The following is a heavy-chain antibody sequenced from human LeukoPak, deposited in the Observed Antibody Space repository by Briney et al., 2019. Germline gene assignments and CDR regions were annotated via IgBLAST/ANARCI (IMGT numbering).Heavy chain of an antibody. J-gene: IGHJ6*03. CDR3: AREIRQQLALEYDYYYIDV. V-gene: IGHV7-4-1*02. CDR2: INTNTGNP. D-gene: IGHD6-13*01. Sequence: ASVKVSCKASGYTFTSYGISWVRQAPGQGLEWMGWINTNTGNPTYAQGLTGRFVFSLDTSVSTAYLQISSLKAEDTAVYYCAREIRQQLALEYDYYYIDVWGKGTTVTVSS. CDR1: GYTFTSYG.